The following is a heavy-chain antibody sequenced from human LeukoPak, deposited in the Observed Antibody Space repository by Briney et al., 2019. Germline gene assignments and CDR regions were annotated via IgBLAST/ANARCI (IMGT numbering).Heavy chain of an antibody. V-gene: IGHV3-23*01. CDR1: GFTFSSYA. J-gene: IGHJ4*02. D-gene: IGHD6-6*01. CDR2: ISGSGGST. Sequence: GGSLRLSCAASGFTFSSYAMSWVRQAPGKGLEWVSAISGSGGSTYYADSVKGRFTISRDNSKNMLYLQMNSLRAEDTAVYYCAKGLYSSSEAFDYWGQGTLVTVSS. CDR3: AKGLYSSSEAFDY.